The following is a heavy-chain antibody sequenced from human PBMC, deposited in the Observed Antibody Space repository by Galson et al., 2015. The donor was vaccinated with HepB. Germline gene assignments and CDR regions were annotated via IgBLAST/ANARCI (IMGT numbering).Heavy chain of an antibody. D-gene: IGHD4-23*01. Sequence: SLRLSCAASGFTFRVYWMNWVRQAPGKGLVWVSRIDEDGANTKYADTVKGRFTVARDNAKNTLFLQMHSLGAEDSAVYYCARDKQDYGGGYYFNGMDVWGPGTTVTVS. CDR2: IDEDGANT. J-gene: IGHJ6*02. CDR1: GFTFRVYW. CDR3: ARDKQDYGGGYYFNGMDV. V-gene: IGHV3-74*01.